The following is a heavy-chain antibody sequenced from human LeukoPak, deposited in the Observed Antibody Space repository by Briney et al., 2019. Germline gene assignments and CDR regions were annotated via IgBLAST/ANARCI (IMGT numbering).Heavy chain of an antibody. D-gene: IGHD6-13*01. Sequence: SETLSLTCAVYGGSFSGYYWSWIRQPPGKGLEWIGEINHSGSTNYNPSLKSRVTISVDTSKNQFPLKLSSVTAADTAVYYCARPAAAGPLDIWGQGTMVTVSS. J-gene: IGHJ3*02. CDR2: INHSGST. CDR3: ARPAAAGPLDI. CDR1: GGSFSGYY. V-gene: IGHV4-34*01.